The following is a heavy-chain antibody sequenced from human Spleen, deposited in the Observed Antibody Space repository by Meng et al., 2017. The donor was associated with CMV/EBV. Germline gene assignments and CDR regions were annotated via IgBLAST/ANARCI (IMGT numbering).Heavy chain of an antibody. D-gene: IGHD3-3*01. J-gene: IGHJ4*02. CDR2: VYYTGGT. Sequence: NSSSSYYWGWFRQPPGKGLEWIGSVYYTGGTYYNAFLKGRVTISGDTSKNQFSLKLTSVTAADTAVYYCARADYDFWSAYTFHYFHYWGQGTLVTVSS. CDR3: ARADYDFWSAYTFHYFHY. V-gene: IGHV4-39*01. CDR1: NSSSSYY.